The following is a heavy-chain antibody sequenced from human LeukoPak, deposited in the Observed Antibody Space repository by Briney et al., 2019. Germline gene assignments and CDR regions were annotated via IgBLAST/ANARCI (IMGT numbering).Heavy chain of an antibody. D-gene: IGHD2-2*01. CDR1: GYTFTGYY. CDR3: AKGYCSSTSCYDGMDV. J-gene: IGHJ6*02. V-gene: IGHV1-2*04. Sequence: ASVKVSCKASGYTFTGYYMHWVRQAPGQGLEWMGWINPNSGGTNYAQKFQGWVTMTRDTSNSTAYMELSRLRSDDTAVYYCAKGYCSSTSCYDGMDVWGQGTTVTVSS. CDR2: INPNSGGT.